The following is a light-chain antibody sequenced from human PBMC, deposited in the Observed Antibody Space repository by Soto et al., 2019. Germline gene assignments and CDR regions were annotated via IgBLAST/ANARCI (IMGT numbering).Light chain of an antibody. V-gene: IGLV4-69*01. CDR1: SGHSSYA. CDR2: VNSDGSH. Sequence: QLVLTQPPSASASLGASVKLTCTLSSGHSSYAIAWHQQQSEKGPRYLMKVNSDGSHSRGDGIPDRFSGSSSGAERYLTISSLQSEDEADYYCQTWGTGTKREFGGGTKLTVL. J-gene: IGLJ2*01. CDR3: QTWGTGTKRE.